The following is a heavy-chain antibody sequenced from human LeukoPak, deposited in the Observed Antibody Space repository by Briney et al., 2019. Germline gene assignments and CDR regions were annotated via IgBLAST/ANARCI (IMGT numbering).Heavy chain of an antibody. J-gene: IGHJ5*02. Sequence: GASLKVSCKASGYTFTRDYMNWVRQAPGQGLEWMEIINTSGGRTNYAQKFQGRVTMTRNTSTSTFYMEVSSLRSEDTAVYYCATSFRAVNWFDPWGQGTLVTVSS. V-gene: IGHV1-46*01. D-gene: IGHD3-10*01. CDR1: GYTFTRDY. CDR2: INTSGGRT. CDR3: ATSFRAVNWFDP.